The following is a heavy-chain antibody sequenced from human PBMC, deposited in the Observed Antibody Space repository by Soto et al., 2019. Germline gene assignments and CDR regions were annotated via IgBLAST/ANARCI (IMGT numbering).Heavy chain of an antibody. J-gene: IGHJ5*02. CDR1: GYTFTSYG. D-gene: IGHD2-15*01. Sequence: ASVKVSCKASGYTFTSYGISWVRQAPGQGLEWMGWISAYNGNTNYAQKLQGRVTMTTDTSTSTAYMELRSLRSDDTAVYYCARDEGCSGGSCYGRFDPWGQGTLVTVSS. CDR2: ISAYNGNT. V-gene: IGHV1-18*01. CDR3: ARDEGCSGGSCYGRFDP.